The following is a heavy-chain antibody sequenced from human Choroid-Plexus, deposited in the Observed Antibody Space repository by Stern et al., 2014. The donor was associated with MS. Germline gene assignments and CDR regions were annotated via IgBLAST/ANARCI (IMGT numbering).Heavy chain of an antibody. V-gene: IGHV3-30*18. D-gene: IGHD2/OR15-2a*01. CDR3: AKDRQYLTYFFDH. CDR1: GFTFGSCA. J-gene: IGHJ5*02. CDR2: VSYDGINK. Sequence: VQLVESGGGVVQPGRPLRLSCVASGFTFGSCAMHWVRQAPGKGLGGVAGVSYDGINKYYADSVKDRFTISRDNSQNTLYMQMSSLRPEDTAVYYCAKDRQYLTYFFDHWGQGSLVTVSS.